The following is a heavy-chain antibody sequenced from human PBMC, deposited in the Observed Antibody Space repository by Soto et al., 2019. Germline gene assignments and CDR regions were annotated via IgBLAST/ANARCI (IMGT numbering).Heavy chain of an antibody. CDR1: GGSIRSNY. Sequence: LSLTCNVSGGSIRSNYWSWIRQPAGKALEWIGRIYTSGTTNYNPSLKSRATMLIDTSKNQFSLILSSVTAADTGVYYCAREGASGFGMDVWGQGTTVTVSS. D-gene: IGHD1-26*01. J-gene: IGHJ6*02. CDR3: AREGASGFGMDV. V-gene: IGHV4-4*07. CDR2: IYTSGTT.